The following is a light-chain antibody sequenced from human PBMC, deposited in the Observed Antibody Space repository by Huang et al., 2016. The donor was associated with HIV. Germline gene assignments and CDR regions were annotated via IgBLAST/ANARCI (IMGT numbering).Light chain of an antibody. CDR1: QSVVSRY. V-gene: IGKV3-20*01. J-gene: IGKJ3*01. CDR3: QHYGRSPPFT. Sequence: EIVLTQSPGTLSLSPGDTATLSCRASQSVVSRYLAWYQQKPGQTPRLLIYGASTSATGIPDRFDGSGSGTEYTLTINSRELEDFAVYFCQHYGRSPPFTFGPGTTVHIK. CDR2: GAS.